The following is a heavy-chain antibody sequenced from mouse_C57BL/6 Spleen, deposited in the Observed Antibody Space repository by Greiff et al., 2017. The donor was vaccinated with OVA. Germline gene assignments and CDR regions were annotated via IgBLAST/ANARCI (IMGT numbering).Heavy chain of an antibody. Sequence: QVQLQQPGAELVKPGASVKLSCKASGYTFTSYWMQWVKQRPGQGLEWIGEIDPSDSYTNYNQKFKGKATLTVDTSSSTAYMQLSSLTSEDSAVYYCARGVTTLGYAMDYWGQGTSVTVSS. D-gene: IGHD2-2*01. CDR3: ARGVTTLGYAMDY. V-gene: IGHV1-50*01. CDR2: IDPSDSYT. CDR1: GYTFTSYW. J-gene: IGHJ4*01.